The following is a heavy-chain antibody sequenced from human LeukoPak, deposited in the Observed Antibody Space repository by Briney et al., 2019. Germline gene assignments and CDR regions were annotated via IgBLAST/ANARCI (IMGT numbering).Heavy chain of an antibody. V-gene: IGHV3-30*03. CDR3: ARVHDTTGYFHYFDS. CDR2: ISYHGSDE. CDR1: GFTFSNYV. J-gene: IGHJ4*02. D-gene: IGHD3-9*01. Sequence: GGSLRLSCAASGFTFSNYVMSWVRQAPDKGLEWVAMISYHGSDEYYADSVKGRFTISRDNSKNTVYLQMNNPRVEDTAMYYCARVHDTTGYFHYFDSWGQGTLVTVSP.